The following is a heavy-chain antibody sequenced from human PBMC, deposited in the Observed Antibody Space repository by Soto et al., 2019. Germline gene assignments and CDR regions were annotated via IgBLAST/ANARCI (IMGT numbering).Heavy chain of an antibody. J-gene: IGHJ5*02. CDR2: ISSSSSYI. D-gene: IGHD4-17*01. CDR1: GFTFSSYS. Sequence: EVQLVESGGGLVKPGGSLRLSCAASGFTFSSYSMNWVRQAPGKGLEWVSSISSSSSYIYYADSVKGRFTISRDNAKNSLYRQMNSLRAEDTAVYYCASYGDYGNWFDPWGQGTLVTVSS. CDR3: ASYGDYGNWFDP. V-gene: IGHV3-21*01.